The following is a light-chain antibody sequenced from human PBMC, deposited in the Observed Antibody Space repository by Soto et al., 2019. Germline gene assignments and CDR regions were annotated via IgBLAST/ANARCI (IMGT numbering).Light chain of an antibody. V-gene: IGLV1-40*01. Sequence: QSVLTHPASGSGAPGQRVTISCTESSSNIGAGYDVHWYQQLPGTAPKFLIYGNSHRPSGVPDRFSGSKSGPSASLAISGLRSEDEADYYCAAWDDSLSGLYVFGTGTKVTVL. CDR2: GNS. CDR3: AAWDDSLSGLYV. CDR1: SSNIGAGYD. J-gene: IGLJ1*01.